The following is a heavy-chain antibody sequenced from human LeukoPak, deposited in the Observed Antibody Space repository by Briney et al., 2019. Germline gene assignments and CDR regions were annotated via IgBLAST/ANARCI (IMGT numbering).Heavy chain of an antibody. CDR2: ISSSSSYI. CDR3: ARHDGDYGVKVPFDY. Sequence: GGSLRLSCATSGFTFSSYSMNWVRQAPGKGLEWVSSISSSSSYIYYADSVKGRFTISKDNAKNSLYLQMNSLRAEDTAVYYCARHDGDYGVKVPFDYWGQGTLVTVSS. D-gene: IGHD4-17*01. CDR1: GFTFSSYS. J-gene: IGHJ4*02. V-gene: IGHV3-21*01.